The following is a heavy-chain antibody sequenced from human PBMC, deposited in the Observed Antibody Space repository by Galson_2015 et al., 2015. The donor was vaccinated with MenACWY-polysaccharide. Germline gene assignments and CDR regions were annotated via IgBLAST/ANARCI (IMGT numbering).Heavy chain of an antibody. J-gene: IGHJ5*02. CDR2: MNPNSGNT. CDR3: ARGGKYYYDSSGYLNWFDP. Sequence: SVKVSCKASGYTFSSYDINWVRQTTGQGLEWMGWMNPNSGNTGYVQKFQGRVTMTRNTSISIAYMELSSLRSEDTAVYYCARGGKYYYDSSGYLNWFDPWGQGTLVLVSS. D-gene: IGHD3-22*01. CDR1: GYTFSSYD. V-gene: IGHV1-8*01.